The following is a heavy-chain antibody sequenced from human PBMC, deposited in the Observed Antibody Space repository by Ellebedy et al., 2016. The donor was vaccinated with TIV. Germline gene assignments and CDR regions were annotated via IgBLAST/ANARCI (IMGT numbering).Heavy chain of an antibody. J-gene: IGHJ3*02. CDR3: ARPRQIGAKDAFDI. CDR2: IYNGGSS. V-gene: IGHV4-59*12. D-gene: IGHD1-26*01. CDR1: GGSISGYY. Sequence: SETLSLTCTVSGGSISGYYWSWIRQPPGKGLEWIAYIYNGGSSNYNPSLKSRVTISVDTSKNQFSLTLSSVTAADTAVYYCARPRQIGAKDAFDIWGQGTMVTVSS.